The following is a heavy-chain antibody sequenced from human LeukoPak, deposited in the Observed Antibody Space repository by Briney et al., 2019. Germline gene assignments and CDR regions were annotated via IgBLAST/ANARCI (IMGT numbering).Heavy chain of an antibody. CDR2: IYPGDSDI. CDR3: ARRQGCSSTSCPPDY. Sequence: GESLKISCKGSGYSFTTYWIGWVRQMPGKGLEWMRIIYPGDSDIRYSPSFQGQVTMSVDKSISTAYLQWTSLKASDTAMYYCARRQGCSSTSCPPDYWGQGTLVTVSS. D-gene: IGHD2-2*01. V-gene: IGHV5-51*01. CDR1: GYSFTTYW. J-gene: IGHJ4*02.